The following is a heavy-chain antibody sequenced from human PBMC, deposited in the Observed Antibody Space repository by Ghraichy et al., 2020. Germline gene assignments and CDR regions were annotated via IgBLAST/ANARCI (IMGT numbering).Heavy chain of an antibody. D-gene: IGHD6-19*01. CDR1: GGSISSSSYY. CDR3: ASWAVAGRGDAFDI. CDR2: IYYSGSA. V-gene: IGHV4-39*01. Sequence: LNISCTVSGGSISSSSYYWGWIRQPPGKGLEWIGSIYYSGSAYYNPSLKSRVTISEDTSKNQFSLKLSSVTAADTAVYYCASWAVAGRGDAFDIWGQGTMVTVSS. J-gene: IGHJ3*02.